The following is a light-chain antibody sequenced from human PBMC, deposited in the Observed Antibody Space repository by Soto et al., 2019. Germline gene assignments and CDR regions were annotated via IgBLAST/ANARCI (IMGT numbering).Light chain of an antibody. CDR1: SKEVSGYNY. CDR3: SSYAGSNNFVV. CDR2: EVS. Sequence: QSVLTQPPSASGSPGQSVTISCTGTSKEVSGYNYVSWYQQHPGKAPKLMIYEVSKRPSGVPDRFSGSKSGNTASLTVSGLQAEDEADYYCSSYAGSNNFVVFGGGTQLTVL. V-gene: IGLV2-8*01. J-gene: IGLJ2*01.